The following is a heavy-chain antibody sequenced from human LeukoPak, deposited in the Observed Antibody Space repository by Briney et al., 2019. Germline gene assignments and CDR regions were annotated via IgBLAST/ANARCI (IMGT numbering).Heavy chain of an antibody. Sequence: SETLSLTCAVYGVSFSGYYWSWIRQRPGKGLEGIGEINHSGSTNYNPSLKSLVTISVDTSKNQFSLKLSSVTAADTAVYYCARGRVVKIFSFDPWGQGTLVTVSS. CDR3: ARGRVVKIFSFDP. CDR2: INHSGST. D-gene: IGHD3-9*01. V-gene: IGHV4-34*01. CDR1: GVSFSGYY. J-gene: IGHJ5*02.